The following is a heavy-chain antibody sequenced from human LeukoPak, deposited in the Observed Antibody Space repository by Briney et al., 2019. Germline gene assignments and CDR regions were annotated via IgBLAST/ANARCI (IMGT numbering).Heavy chain of an antibody. Sequence: SETLSLTCSVSGGSISSGDYYWSWLRQPPGKGLEWIGYIYYSGSTNYNPSLKSRVTISVDTSKNQFSLKLSSVTAADTALYYCARGPLAQGQPFAYWGQGTLVTVSS. CDR1: GGSISSGDYY. J-gene: IGHJ4*02. CDR3: ARGPLAQGQPFAY. V-gene: IGHV4-61*08. CDR2: IYYSGST.